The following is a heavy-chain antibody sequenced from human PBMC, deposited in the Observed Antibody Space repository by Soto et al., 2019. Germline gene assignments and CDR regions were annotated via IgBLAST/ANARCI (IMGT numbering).Heavy chain of an antibody. J-gene: IGHJ5*02. CDR3: ARRRYYYDSSGYYPSWFDP. D-gene: IGHD3-22*01. Sequence: GESLKISCKGSGYSFTSYWIGCVRQMPGKGLEWMGIIYPGDSDTRYSPSFQGQVTISADKSISTAYLQWSSLKASDTAMYYCARRRYYYDSSGYYPSWFDPWGQGTLVTVSS. CDR1: GYSFTSYW. V-gene: IGHV5-51*01. CDR2: IYPGDSDT.